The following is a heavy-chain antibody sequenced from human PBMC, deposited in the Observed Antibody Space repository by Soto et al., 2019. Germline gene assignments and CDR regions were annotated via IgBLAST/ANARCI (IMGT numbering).Heavy chain of an antibody. CDR1: GYTFTSCG. CDR3: AREGLWLDY. J-gene: IGHJ4*02. Sequence: QVQLVPSGAAVTKPGASVKASCKASGYTFTSCGISWVRQAPGQGLEWMGWISADKGNTNYAQKLQGRATTNTDTATSTAYMELRSLRSDDTAGYYCAREGLWLDYWGQGTLVTVSS. V-gene: IGHV1-18*01. D-gene: IGHD5-18*01. CDR2: ISADKGNT.